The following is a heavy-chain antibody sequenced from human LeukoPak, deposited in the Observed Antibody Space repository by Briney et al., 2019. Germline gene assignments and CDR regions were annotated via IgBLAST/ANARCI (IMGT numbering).Heavy chain of an antibody. J-gene: IGHJ6*02. CDR3: ARPYSSSSYYYGMDV. V-gene: IGHV1-69*01. CDR1: GGTFSSYG. CDR2: IIPIFGTA. D-gene: IGHD6-6*01. Sequence: SVKVSCKASGGTFSSYGISWVRQAPGQGIEWMGGIIPIFGTANYAQKFQGRVTITADESTSTAYMELSSLGSEDTAVYYCARPYSSSSYYYGMDVWGQGTTVTVSS.